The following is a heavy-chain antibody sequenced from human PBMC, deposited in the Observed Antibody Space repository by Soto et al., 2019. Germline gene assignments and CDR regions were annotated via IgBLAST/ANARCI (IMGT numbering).Heavy chain of an antibody. CDR3: ARGITLPTPLDY. Sequence: QVQLVQSGAEEKKPGASVKVSCKASGYAFTSYAMHWVRQAPGQRLEWMGWINAGNGNTKYSQKFQGRVTITRDTSASTAYMELSSLRSEDTAVYYCARGITLPTPLDYWGQGTLVTVSS. CDR1: GYAFTSYA. V-gene: IGHV1-3*05. D-gene: IGHD1-20*01. CDR2: INAGNGNT. J-gene: IGHJ4*02.